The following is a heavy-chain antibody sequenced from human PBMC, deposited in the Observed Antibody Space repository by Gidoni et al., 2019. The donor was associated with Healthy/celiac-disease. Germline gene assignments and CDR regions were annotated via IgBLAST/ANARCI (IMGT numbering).Heavy chain of an antibody. J-gene: IGHJ6*02. CDR3: ARGYGVPAATYYYYYGMDV. CDR2: IYYSGST. Sequence: QVQLQESGPGLVQPSEPLSLTCPVSGASLSSSYWSWIRQPPGKGLEWIGYIYYSGSTNYNPSLKSRVTISVDTSKNQFSLKLSSVTAADTAVYYCARGYGVPAATYYYYYGMDVWGQGTTVTVSS. V-gene: IGHV4-59*01. D-gene: IGHD2-2*01. CDR1: GASLSSSY.